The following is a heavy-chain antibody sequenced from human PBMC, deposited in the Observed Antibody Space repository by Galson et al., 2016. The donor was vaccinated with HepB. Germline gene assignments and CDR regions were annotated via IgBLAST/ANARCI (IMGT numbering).Heavy chain of an antibody. D-gene: IGHD4-17*01. CDR1: GFSFSTHS. V-gene: IGHV3-21*01. CDR2: ISSSSSYI. Sequence: SLRLSCAASGFSFSTHSMDWVRQAPGKGLEWVSYISSSSSYISYADSVKGRFTISRDNAKNSLYLQLNSLRAEDTAVYYGVREPHDFGDYGVDYWGQGTLVTVSS. CDR3: VREPHDFGDYGVDY. J-gene: IGHJ4*02.